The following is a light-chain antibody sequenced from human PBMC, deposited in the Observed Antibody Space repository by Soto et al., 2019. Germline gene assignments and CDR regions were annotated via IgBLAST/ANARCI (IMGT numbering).Light chain of an antibody. V-gene: IGKV3-15*01. CDR1: QSVSSN. CDR3: QQYNNWPPT. CDR2: GAS. J-gene: IGKJ2*01. Sequence: EIVMTQSPATLSVSPGERATLSCRASQSVSSNLAWYQQKPDQAPRLLIYGASTRATGIPARFSGSGSGTEFTLTFSSLQSEDFAVYYCQQYNNWPPTFGQGTKLEIK.